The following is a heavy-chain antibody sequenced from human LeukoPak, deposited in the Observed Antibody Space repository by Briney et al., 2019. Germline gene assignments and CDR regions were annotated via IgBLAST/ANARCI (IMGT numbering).Heavy chain of an antibody. V-gene: IGHV1-18*01. CDR1: GYTFTSYG. CDR2: ISAYNGNT. D-gene: IGHD3-10*01. Sequence: ASVTVSCKPSGYTFTSYGISWVRQAPGQGRERMGWISAYNGNTNYEQKLQGRVTMTTDTSTSTAYMELRSLRSDDTAVYYCAREGPYYYGSGSYRKLGDFDYWGQGTLVTVSS. J-gene: IGHJ4*02. CDR3: AREGPYYYGSGSYRKLGDFDY.